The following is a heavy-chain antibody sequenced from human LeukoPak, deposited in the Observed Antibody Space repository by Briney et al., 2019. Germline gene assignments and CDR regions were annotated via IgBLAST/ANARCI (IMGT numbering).Heavy chain of an antibody. D-gene: IGHD1-26*01. CDR2: INTDGSST. J-gene: IGHJ4*02. CDR1: GFTFSSYW. Sequence: GGSLRLSCAASGFTFSSYWMHWVRQAPGKGLVWVSRINTDGSSTSYADSVKGRFTISRDNAKNTLYLQMNSLRAEDTAVYYCARSYLGATTVYYLDYWGQGTLVTVSS. V-gene: IGHV3-74*01. CDR3: ARSYLGATTVYYLDY.